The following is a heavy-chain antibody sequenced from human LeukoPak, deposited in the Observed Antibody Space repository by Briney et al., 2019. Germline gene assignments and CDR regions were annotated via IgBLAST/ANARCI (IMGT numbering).Heavy chain of an antibody. CDR1: GYTFTSTNYD. V-gene: IGHV1-18*01. J-gene: IGHJ5*02. D-gene: IGHD2-15*01. Sequence: ASVKVSCKASGYTFTSTNYDINWVRQATGQGLEWMGWISAYNGNTNYAQKLQGRVTMTTDTSTSTAYMELRSLRSDDTAVYYCARGGVYCSSGSCPNNWFDPWGQGTLVTVSS. CDR2: ISAYNGNT. CDR3: ARGGVYCSSGSCPNNWFDP.